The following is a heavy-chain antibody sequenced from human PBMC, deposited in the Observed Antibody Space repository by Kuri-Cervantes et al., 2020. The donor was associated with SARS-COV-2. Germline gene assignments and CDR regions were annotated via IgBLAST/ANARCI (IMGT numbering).Heavy chain of an antibody. CDR2: ISYDGSNK. D-gene: IGHD3-9*01. CDR1: GFTFSSYA. CDR3: AREGAFDNYYYYYMAV. V-gene: IGHV3-30*04. J-gene: IGHJ6*03. Sequence: GGSLRLSCAASGFTFSSYAMHWVRQAPGKGLEWVAVISYDGSNKYYADSVKGRFTISRDNSKNTLYLQMNSLRAEDTAVYYCAREGAFDNYYYYYMAVWGKGTMVTVSS.